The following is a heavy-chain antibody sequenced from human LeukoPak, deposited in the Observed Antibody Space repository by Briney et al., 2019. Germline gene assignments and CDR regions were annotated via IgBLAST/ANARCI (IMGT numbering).Heavy chain of an antibody. Sequence: ASVKVSCKASGYTFNGFYLHWVRQAPGQGLEWMGIINPSGGSTSYAQKFQGRVTMTRDTSTSTVYMELSSLRSEDTAVYYCARGGGGSGMFLWTWGQGTLVTVS. CDR3: ARGGGGSGMFLWT. CDR1: GYTFNGFY. J-gene: IGHJ5*02. CDR2: INPSGGST. V-gene: IGHV1-46*02. D-gene: IGHD3-10*01.